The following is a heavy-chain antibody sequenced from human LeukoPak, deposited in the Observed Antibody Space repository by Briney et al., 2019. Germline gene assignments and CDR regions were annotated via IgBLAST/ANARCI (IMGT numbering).Heavy chain of an antibody. CDR1: GFTFSSYS. J-gene: IGHJ5*02. CDR2: ISSSSRYI. Sequence: GGSLRLSCAASGFTFSSYSMNWVRQAPGKGLEWVSSISSSSRYIYYADSVKGRFTISRDNAKNSLYLQMNSLRAEDTAVYYCARPSTVCSGGSCYPNGWFDPWGQGTLVTVSS. D-gene: IGHD2-15*01. V-gene: IGHV3-21*01. CDR3: ARPSTVCSGGSCYPNGWFDP.